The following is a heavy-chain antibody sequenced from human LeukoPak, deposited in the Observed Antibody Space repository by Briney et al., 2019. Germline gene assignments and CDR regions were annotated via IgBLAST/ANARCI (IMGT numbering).Heavy chain of an antibody. D-gene: IGHD3-10*01. V-gene: IGHV3-23*01. J-gene: IGHJ4*02. CDR3: AKDLGFGELFFDY. Sequence: PGGSLRLSCAASGFTFSSYAMSWVHQAPGKGLEWVSAISGSGGSTYYADSVKGRFTISRDNSKNTLYLQMNSLRAEDTAVYYCAKDLGFGELFFDYWGQGTLVTVSS. CDR1: GFTFSSYA. CDR2: ISGSGGST.